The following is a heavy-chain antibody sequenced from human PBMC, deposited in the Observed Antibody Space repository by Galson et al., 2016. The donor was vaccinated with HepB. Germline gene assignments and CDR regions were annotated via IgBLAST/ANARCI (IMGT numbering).Heavy chain of an antibody. CDR3: ARGSYYYIKHGMDV. CDR1: AFTFSSHA. J-gene: IGHJ6*02. CDR2: ISYDGSKK. Sequence: SLRLSCAASAFTFSSHAMHWVRQAPGKGLEWVAYISYDGSKKDYTDSVKGRFAISRDNAKNTLYLQMNSLRAEDMGVYYCARGSYYYIKHGMDVWGQGITVTVSS. D-gene: IGHD3-10*01. V-gene: IGHV3-30*09.